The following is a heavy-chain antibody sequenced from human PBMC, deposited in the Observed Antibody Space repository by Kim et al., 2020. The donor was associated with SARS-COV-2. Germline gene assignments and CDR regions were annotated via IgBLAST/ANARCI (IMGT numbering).Heavy chain of an antibody. CDR1: GYTFTSYG. CDR3: ARVGSGYDKRGYYYYYYGMDV. D-gene: IGHD5-12*01. CDR2: ISAYNGNT. Sequence: ASVKVSCKASGYTFTSYGISWVRQAPGQGLEWMGWISAYNGNTNYAQKLQGRVTMTTDTSTSTAYMELRSLRSDDTAVYYCARVGSGYDKRGYYYYYYGMDVWGQGTTVTVSS. J-gene: IGHJ6*02. V-gene: IGHV1-18*01.